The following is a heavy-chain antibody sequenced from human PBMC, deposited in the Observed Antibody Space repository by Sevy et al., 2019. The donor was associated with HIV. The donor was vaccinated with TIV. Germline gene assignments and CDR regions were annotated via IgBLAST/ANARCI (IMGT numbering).Heavy chain of an antibody. V-gene: IGHV3-53*01. CDR3: AGQRIVPAAILYYYYGMDV. D-gene: IGHD2-2*01. CDR2: IYSGGSK. Sequence: LSLTCAASGFTVSSNYMSWVRQAPGKGLEWVSAIYSGGSKYYADSVKGRFTISRDNSKNTLYLQMNSLRAEDTAVYYCAGQRIVPAAILYYYYGMDVWGQGTTVTVSS. CDR1: GFTVSSNY. J-gene: IGHJ6*02.